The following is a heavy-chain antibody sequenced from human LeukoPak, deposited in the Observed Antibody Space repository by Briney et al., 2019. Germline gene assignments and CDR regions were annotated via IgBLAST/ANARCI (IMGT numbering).Heavy chain of an antibody. Sequence: PSETLSLTCIVSGGSINSYYWSWIRQPPGKGLEWMGHINYSGGTKYNPSLKSRVTISVDTPKNQFSLKLSSVTAADTAVYYCARYYYDSSGYSHGMDVWGQGTTVTVSS. CDR1: GGSINSYY. J-gene: IGHJ6*02. CDR2: INYSGGT. CDR3: ARYYYDSSGYSHGMDV. V-gene: IGHV4-59*08. D-gene: IGHD3-22*01.